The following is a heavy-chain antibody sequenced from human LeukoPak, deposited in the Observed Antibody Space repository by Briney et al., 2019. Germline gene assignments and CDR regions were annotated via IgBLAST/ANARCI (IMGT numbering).Heavy chain of an antibody. CDR1: GYTFANYW. V-gene: IGHV5-51*01. Sequence: GESLKISCQGSGYTFANYWIGWVRQMPGKGLEWMGIIHPGDSDTRYSPSFQGQVTISADKSISTAYLQWSSLKASDTAVYYCARREGGWYLDYWGQGTLVTVSS. D-gene: IGHD6-19*01. CDR3: ARREGGWYLDY. CDR2: IHPGDSDT. J-gene: IGHJ4*02.